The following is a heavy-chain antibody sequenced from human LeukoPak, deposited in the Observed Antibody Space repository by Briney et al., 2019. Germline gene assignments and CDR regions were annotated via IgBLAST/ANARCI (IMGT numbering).Heavy chain of an antibody. CDR2: ISYDGTNK. Sequence: PGGSLRLSCSASGFTFISYGMNWVRQAPGKGLEWVAVISYDGTNKYYAESVKGRFSVSRDNSKNTLFLQMNSLRAEDTAVYYCARRPNYYGLDVWGQGTTVTVSS. J-gene: IGHJ6*02. CDR1: GFTFISYG. V-gene: IGHV3-30*03. CDR3: ARRPNYYGLDV.